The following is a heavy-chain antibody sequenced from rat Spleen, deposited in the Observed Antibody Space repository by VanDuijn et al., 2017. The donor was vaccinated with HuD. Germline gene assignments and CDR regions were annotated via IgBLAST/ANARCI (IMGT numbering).Heavy chain of an antibody. D-gene: IGHD1-9*01. Sequence: EVQLVESDGGLVQPGRSLKLSCAASGFTFSDYYMAWIRQAPGKGLEWVASISNTGGTTNYPDSVKGRIPISRDNAKSTLYVQLNSLRSEDTATYFCTRGIYYGYNAFAYWGQGTLVTVSS. CDR3: TRGIYYGYNAFAY. CDR2: ISNTGGTT. V-gene: IGHV5-31*01. CDR1: GFTFSDYY. J-gene: IGHJ3*01.